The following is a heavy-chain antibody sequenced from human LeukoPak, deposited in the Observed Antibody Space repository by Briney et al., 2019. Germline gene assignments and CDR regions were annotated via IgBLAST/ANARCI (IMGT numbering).Heavy chain of an antibody. CDR2: ISGFGGST. J-gene: IGHJ4*02. Sequence: GGSLRLSCEACGFTFDSYAMNWLRQAPGKGLEWASSISGFGGSTYYADSVKGRFTISRDNSKNTLYLQMNRQSAEHTALYYCARAPSYESSGYCIRGAQGPLVTVSS. CDR1: GFTFDSYA. V-gene: IGHV3-23*01. D-gene: IGHD3-22*01. CDR3: ARAPSYESSGYCIR.